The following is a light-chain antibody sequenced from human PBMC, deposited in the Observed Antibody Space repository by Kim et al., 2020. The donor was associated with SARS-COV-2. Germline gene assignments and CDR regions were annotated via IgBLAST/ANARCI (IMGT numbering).Light chain of an antibody. J-gene: IGKJ1*01. Sequence: APGEPPPLSRKASQGVNSNLAWYQQTPGQAPRLLIYGVSIRATGIPARFSGRGSGTEFTLTISSLQSEDFAVYYCQQYNNWPPWAFGQGTKVDSK. CDR3: QQYNNWPPWA. V-gene: IGKV3-15*01. CDR1: QGVNSN. CDR2: GVS.